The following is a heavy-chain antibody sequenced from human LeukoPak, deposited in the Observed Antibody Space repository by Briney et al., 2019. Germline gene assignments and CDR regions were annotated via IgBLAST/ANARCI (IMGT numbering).Heavy chain of an antibody. CDR2: LSDDGGTT. Sequence: QPGGSLRLSCAASGFTFSSFAMSWVRQAPGKGLEWVSSLSDDGGTTYYADSVKGRFTFSRDNSKNTLSLQMNSLRAEDTALYYCAKGRSHCSSINCYTNFFDYWGQGTLVTVSS. CDR3: AKGRSHCSSINCYTNFFDY. V-gene: IGHV3-23*01. D-gene: IGHD2-2*02. J-gene: IGHJ4*02. CDR1: GFTFSSFA.